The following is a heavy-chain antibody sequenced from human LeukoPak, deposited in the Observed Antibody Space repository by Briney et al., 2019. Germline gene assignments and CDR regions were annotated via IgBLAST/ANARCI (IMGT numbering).Heavy chain of an antibody. V-gene: IGHV3-48*03. CDR3: VRARLIRLENFFDY. D-gene: IGHD2-21*02. CDR1: GFTFSNHE. J-gene: IGHJ4*02. CDR2: TSRGGSDI. Sequence: GGSLRLSCATSGFTFSNHEMNWVRQAPGKGLECVAYTSRGGSDISYADSVKGRFTISTDNANSSLYLQMNSLRAEDTAVYFCVRARLIRLENFFDYWGQGTLVTVSS.